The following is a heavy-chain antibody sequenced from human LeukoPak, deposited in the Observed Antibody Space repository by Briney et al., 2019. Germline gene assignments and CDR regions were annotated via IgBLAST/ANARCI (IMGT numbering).Heavy chain of an antibody. CDR2: IYYSGST. CDR1: GVSISSYY. D-gene: IGHD5-18*01. CDR3: ARSYTAMVTADY. Sequence: SETLSLTCTVSGVSISSYYWSWIRQPPGKGLEWIGYIYYSGSTNYNPSLKSRVTISVDTSKNQFSLKLSSVTAADTAVYYCARSYTAMVTADYWGQGTLVTVSS. V-gene: IGHV4-59*01. J-gene: IGHJ4*02.